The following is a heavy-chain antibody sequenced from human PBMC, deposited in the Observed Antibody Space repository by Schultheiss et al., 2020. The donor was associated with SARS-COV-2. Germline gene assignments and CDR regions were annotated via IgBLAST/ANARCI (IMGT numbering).Heavy chain of an antibody. CDR2: ISAYNGIT. Sequence: ASVKVSCKASGYTFTSYGISWVRQAPGQGLEWMGWISAYNGITNYAQKLQGRVTMTTDTSTSTAYMELRSLRSDDTAVYYCARDLGCSSSTCHDYWGQGTLVTVSS. D-gene: IGHD2-2*01. CDR3: ARDLGCSSSTCHDY. CDR1: GYTFTSYG. J-gene: IGHJ4*02. V-gene: IGHV1-18*01.